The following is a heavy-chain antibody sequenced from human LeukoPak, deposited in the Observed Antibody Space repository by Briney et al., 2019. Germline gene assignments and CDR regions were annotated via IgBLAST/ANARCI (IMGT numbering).Heavy chain of an antibody. CDR1: GYTFTSYG. J-gene: IGHJ5*02. CDR3: ARDRNYDILTGFDNWFDP. V-gene: IGHV1-18*01. Sequence: ASVKVSCKASGYTFTSYGISWVRQAPGQGLEWMGWISAYNGNTNYAQKLQGRVTMTTDTSTSTAYMELSSLRSDDTAIYYCARDRNYDILTGFDNWFDPWGQGTLVTVSS. CDR2: ISAYNGNT. D-gene: IGHD3-9*01.